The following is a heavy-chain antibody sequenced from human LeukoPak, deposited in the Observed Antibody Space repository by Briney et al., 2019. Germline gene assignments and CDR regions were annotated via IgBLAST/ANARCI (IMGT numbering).Heavy chain of an antibody. Sequence: ASVKVSCKASGYTFTTYYMHWVRQVPGQGLEWMGIINPSGGSTTYAQKFQGRVTMTRDTSTSTVYMELSSLRSEDTAVYYCARVYEMIRGVIGSDAFDIWGQGTMATVSS. J-gene: IGHJ3*02. CDR3: ARVYEMIRGVIGSDAFDI. CDR2: INPSGGST. D-gene: IGHD3-10*01. V-gene: IGHV1-46*01. CDR1: GYTFTTYY.